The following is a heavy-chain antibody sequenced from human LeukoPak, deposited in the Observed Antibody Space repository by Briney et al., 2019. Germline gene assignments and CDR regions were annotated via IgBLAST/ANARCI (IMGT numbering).Heavy chain of an antibody. CDR3: ARLKVYSSSYYYFDY. Sequence: GESLRISCKVSGYGFTNHWISWVRQMPGKGLEWMGRIDPHDSYTNYSPSFQGHVTFSADKPISTAYLQWSSLKASDIAFYYCARLKVYSSSYYYFDYWGQGTLVTVSS. CDR1: GYGFTNHW. J-gene: IGHJ4*02. CDR2: IDPHDSYT. V-gene: IGHV5-10-1*01. D-gene: IGHD6-6*01.